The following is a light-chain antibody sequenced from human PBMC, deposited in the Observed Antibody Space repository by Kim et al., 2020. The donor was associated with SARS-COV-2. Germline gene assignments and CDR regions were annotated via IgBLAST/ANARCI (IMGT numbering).Light chain of an antibody. J-gene: IGKJ1*01. CDR2: LAS. CDR1: QSISSW. CDR3: QQYGGSSWT. Sequence: ASVGDRVTITCRASQSISSWLAWYQQKSGKAPKLLIYLASNLERGVPSKFSGSGSETDFTLTISGLQPDDFATYYCQQYGGSSWTFGQGTKVDIK. V-gene: IGKV1-5*03.